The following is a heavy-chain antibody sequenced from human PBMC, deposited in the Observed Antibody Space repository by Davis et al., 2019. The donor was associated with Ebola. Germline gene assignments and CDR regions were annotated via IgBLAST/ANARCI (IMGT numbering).Heavy chain of an antibody. D-gene: IGHD3-16*01. V-gene: IGHV3-49*04. CDR1: GFTFGDYT. CDR3: TRDPPPFG. CDR2: IRSRAEGRTS. J-gene: IGHJ4*02. Sequence: PGGSLRLSCTTSGFTFGDYTMSWVRQAPGKGLEWVGFIRSRAEGRTSEYAASVKGRFTMSRDDSKNIAYLQMNSLKIEDTAVYYCTRDPPPFGWGQGTLVTVSS.